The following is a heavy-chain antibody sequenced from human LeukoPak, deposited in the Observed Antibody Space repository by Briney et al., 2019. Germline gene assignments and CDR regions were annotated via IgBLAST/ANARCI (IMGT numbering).Heavy chain of an antibody. CDR3: AQRGYFAFDF. CDR1: GLTFCLYD. D-gene: IGHD2-2*03. CDR2: INCSGRT. J-gene: IGHJ3*01. V-gene: IGHV3-23*01. Sequence: GVSLTLFCVVSGLTFCLYDMLWVRQAPGGGLEWVSGINCSGRTYYTDSFKGRFPISRDNSKSTLVLEMNSLKIEDTVVYYYAQRGYFAFDFWGQGTMDTVSS.